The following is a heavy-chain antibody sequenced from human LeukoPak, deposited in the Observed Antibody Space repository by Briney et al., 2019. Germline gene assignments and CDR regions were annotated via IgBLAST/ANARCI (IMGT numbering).Heavy chain of an antibody. CDR3: ARGPSIAVAGTRNWFDP. CDR2: IYYSGRT. Sequence: SETLSLTCTVSGGSIGSYYWTWIRQPPGKALEWIGYIYYSGRTSYNPSLKSRVTMSVDTSKNQFSLKLSSVTAADTAVYYCARGPSIAVAGTRNWFDPWGQGTLVTVSS. V-gene: IGHV4-59*01. CDR1: GGSIGSYY. D-gene: IGHD6-19*01. J-gene: IGHJ5*02.